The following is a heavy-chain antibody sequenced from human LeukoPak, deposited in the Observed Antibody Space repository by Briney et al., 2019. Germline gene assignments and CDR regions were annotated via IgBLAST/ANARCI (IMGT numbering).Heavy chain of an antibody. J-gene: IGHJ5*02. V-gene: IGHV5-51*01. D-gene: IGHD3-9*01. CDR1: GYSFTSYW. CDR2: IYPGDSDT. CDR3: ARHSSDYDIYVLDNWFDP. Sequence: GEALKISSKGSGYSFTSYWIGCVRQMRGKGLDWIGIIYPGDSDTRYSPSFQGQVNISADKSISTAYLQWSSLKASDTAMYYCARHSSDYDIYVLDNWFDPWGQGTLVTVSS.